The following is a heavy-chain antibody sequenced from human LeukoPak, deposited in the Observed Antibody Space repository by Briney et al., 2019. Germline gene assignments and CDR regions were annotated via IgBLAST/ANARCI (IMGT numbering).Heavy chain of an antibody. Sequence: SETLSLTCTVSGGSISSYYWSWIRQPPGKGLEWIGYIYYSGSTNYNPSLKSRVTISVDTSKNQFSLKLSSVTAADTAVYYCAGGCSSTCCYQDYYYYYMDVWGKGTTVTVSS. CDR3: AGGCSSTCCYQDYYYYYMDV. CDR1: GGSISSYY. D-gene: IGHD2-2*01. J-gene: IGHJ6*03. CDR2: IYYSGST. V-gene: IGHV4-59*01.